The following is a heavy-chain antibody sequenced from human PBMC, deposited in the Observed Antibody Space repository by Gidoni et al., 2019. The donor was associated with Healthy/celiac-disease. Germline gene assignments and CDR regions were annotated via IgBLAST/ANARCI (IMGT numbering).Heavy chain of an antibody. D-gene: IGHD6-13*01. J-gene: IGHJ4*02. CDR3: ARWREQLVGDYFDY. V-gene: IGHV4-4*07. CDR2: IYTSGST. CDR1: GGSISSYY. Sequence: QVQLQESGPGLVKPSETLSLTCTVSGGSISSYYWSWIGQPAGKGLEWIGLIYTSGSTNYNPSLKSLVTMSVDTSKNQFSLKLSSVTAADTAVYYCARWREQLVGDYFDYWGQGTLVTVSS.